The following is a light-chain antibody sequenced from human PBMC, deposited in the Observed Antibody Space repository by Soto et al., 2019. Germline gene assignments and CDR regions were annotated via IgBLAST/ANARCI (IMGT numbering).Light chain of an antibody. Sequence: IVMTQSPAFLAVSLGERATINCKSSQSILYNSNKKNYLAWYQQKPRQPPRLLIYWASTRESGVPERFSGTGSGTDFTLTISGLQAEDVAVYYCQHYFKSPVSFGPGTKVDIK. CDR1: QSILYNSNKKNY. CDR2: WAS. CDR3: QHYFKSPVS. V-gene: IGKV4-1*01. J-gene: IGKJ3*01.